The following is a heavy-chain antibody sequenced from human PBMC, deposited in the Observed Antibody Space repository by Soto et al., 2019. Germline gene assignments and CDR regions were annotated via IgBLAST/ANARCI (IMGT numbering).Heavy chain of an antibody. CDR1: GFSLSTSGVG. CDR3: AHVKVLRYFDWLSVGFDY. Sequence: QITLKESGPTLVNPTQTLTLTCTFSGFSLSTSGVGVGWIRQPPGKALEWLALIYWDDDKRYSPSLKSRLTITKDTSKNQVVLTMTNMVPVDTATYYCAHVKVLRYFDWLSVGFDYWGQGTLVTVSS. D-gene: IGHD3-9*01. CDR2: IYWDDDK. J-gene: IGHJ4*02. V-gene: IGHV2-5*02.